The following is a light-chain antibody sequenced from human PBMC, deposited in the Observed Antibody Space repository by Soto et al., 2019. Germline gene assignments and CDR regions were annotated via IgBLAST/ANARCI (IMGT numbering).Light chain of an antibody. CDR1: QSILSW. Sequence: DIQMTQSPSTLSASVGDRVTITCRASQSILSWLAWYQHKPGKAPKLLIYDASSLESGVPSRFSGSRSGTEFTLTISSLQPDDIATYYCQQYDTYWTFGLGTKVDIK. CDR2: DAS. J-gene: IGKJ1*01. V-gene: IGKV1-5*01. CDR3: QQYDTYWT.